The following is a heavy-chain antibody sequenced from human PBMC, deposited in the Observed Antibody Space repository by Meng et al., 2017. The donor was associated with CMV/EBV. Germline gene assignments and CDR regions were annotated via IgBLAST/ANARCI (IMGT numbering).Heavy chain of an antibody. J-gene: IGHJ4*02. CDR1: GGSISSYY. V-gene: IGHV4-59*01. D-gene: IGHD3-22*01. CDR2: IYYSGST. Sequence: GSLRPSCTVSGGSISSYYWSWIRQLPGKGLEWIGYIYYSGSTNYNPSLKSRVTISVDTSKNQFSLKLSSVTAADTAVYYCASYADYYDSSGYYYGVFDYWGQGTLVTVSS. CDR3: ASYADYYDSSGYYYGVFDY.